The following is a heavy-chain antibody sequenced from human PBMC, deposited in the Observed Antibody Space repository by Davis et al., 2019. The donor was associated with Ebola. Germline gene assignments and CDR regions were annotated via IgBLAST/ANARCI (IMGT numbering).Heavy chain of an antibody. CDR2: INSYNGDT. V-gene: IGHV1-18*01. Sequence: ASVKVSCKTSGYSFTSYGISWVRQAPGQGLEWMGWINSYNGDTSYSQKFQGRVTMTADTSTNTAYMELRGLTSGDTAFYFCAWEQLGPDYWGQGTLVTVSS. D-gene: IGHD1-1*01. J-gene: IGHJ4*02. CDR1: GYSFTSYG. CDR3: AWEQLGPDY.